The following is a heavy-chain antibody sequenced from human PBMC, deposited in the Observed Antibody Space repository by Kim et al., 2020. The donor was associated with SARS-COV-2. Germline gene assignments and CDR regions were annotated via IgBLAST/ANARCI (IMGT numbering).Heavy chain of an antibody. CDR2: INPNGGDT. Sequence: ASVKVSCKASGYTFTGYYMHWVRQAPGQGLEWVGWINPNGGDTKYAQKFQGRVTMTRDTSINTAYMELSRLRSDDTAVYYCARDRYTSCSNLGDYWGQGTLVTVSS. CDR1: GYTFTGYY. CDR3: ARDRYTSCSNLGDY. J-gene: IGHJ4*02. V-gene: IGHV1-2*02. D-gene: IGHD2-2*01.